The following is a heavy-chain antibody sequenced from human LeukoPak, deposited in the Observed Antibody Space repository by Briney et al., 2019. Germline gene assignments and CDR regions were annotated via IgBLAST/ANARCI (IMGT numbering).Heavy chain of an antibody. V-gene: IGHV1-58*02. CDR2: IVVGSGNT. J-gene: IGHJ4*02. CDR3: AAAGGVPSVAAD. Sequence: SVKVSCKASGFTFPSSAMQWVRQARGQRLEWIGWIVVGSGNTNYAQKFQERVTITRDMSTSTAYMELSSLGSDDTAVYYCAAAGGVPSVAADWGQGTLVTVSS. CDR1: GFTFPSSA. D-gene: IGHD2-2*01.